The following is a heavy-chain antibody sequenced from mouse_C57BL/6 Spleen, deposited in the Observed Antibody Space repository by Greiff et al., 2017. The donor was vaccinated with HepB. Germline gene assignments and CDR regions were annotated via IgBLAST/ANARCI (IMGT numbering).Heavy chain of an antibody. Sequence: EVQLQESGPELVKPGASVKISCKASGYSFTGYYMNWVKQSPEKSLEWIGEINPSTGGTTYNQKFKAKATLTVDKSSSTAYMQLKSLTSEDSAVYYCARGGYYDYGYAMDYWGQGTSVTVSS. CDR3: ARGGYYDYGYAMDY. CDR1: GYSFTGYY. J-gene: IGHJ4*01. V-gene: IGHV1-42*01. CDR2: INPSTGGT. D-gene: IGHD2-4*01.